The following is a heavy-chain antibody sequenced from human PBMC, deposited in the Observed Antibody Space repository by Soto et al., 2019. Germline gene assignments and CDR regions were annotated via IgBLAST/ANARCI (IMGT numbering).Heavy chain of an antibody. V-gene: IGHV1-69*13. CDR3: ASNPLSSGYYLRPFDY. D-gene: IGHD3-22*01. CDR1: GGTFSSYA. J-gene: IGHJ4*02. CDR2: IIPIFGTA. Sequence: SVKVSCKASGGTFSSYAISWVRQAPGQGLEWMGGIIPIFGTANYAQKFQGRVTITADESTSTAYMELSSLRSEDTAVYYCASNPLSSGYYLRPFDYWGQGTLVTVSS.